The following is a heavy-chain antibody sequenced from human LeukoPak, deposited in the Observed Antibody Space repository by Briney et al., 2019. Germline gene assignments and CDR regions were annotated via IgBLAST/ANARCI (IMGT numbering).Heavy chain of an antibody. Sequence: GGSLRLSCAASGFTFSSYGMHWVRQAPGKGLEWVAVIWYDGSNKYYADSVKGRFTISRDNSKNTLYLQMNSLRAEDTAVYYCAEDGGKTKYYDFWSGYPGYYLDYWGQGTLVTVSS. V-gene: IGHV3-33*06. CDR2: IWYDGSNK. J-gene: IGHJ4*02. CDR1: GFTFSSYG. D-gene: IGHD3-3*01. CDR3: AEDGGKTKYYDFWSGYPGYYLDY.